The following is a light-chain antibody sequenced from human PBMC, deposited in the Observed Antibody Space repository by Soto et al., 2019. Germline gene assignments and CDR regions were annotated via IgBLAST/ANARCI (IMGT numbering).Light chain of an antibody. CDR3: SSYAGSNNFV. CDR1: SSDIGAYIY. CDR2: EVS. Sequence: QSALTHPPSASGSPGQSVTISCTGTSSDIGAYIYVSWYQQHPGKAPKLMISEVSRRPSGVPERFSGSKSGNTASLTVSGLQADDEAHYYCSSYAGSNNFVFGTGTKLTVL. J-gene: IGLJ1*01. V-gene: IGLV2-8*01.